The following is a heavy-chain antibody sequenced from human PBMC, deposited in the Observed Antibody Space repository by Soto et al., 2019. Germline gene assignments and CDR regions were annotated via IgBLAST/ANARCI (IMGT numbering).Heavy chain of an antibody. CDR1: GFTFSSFA. J-gene: IGHJ4*02. CDR2: ISSDGSNT. V-gene: IGHV3-30-3*01. D-gene: IGHD3-10*01. Sequence: GGSLRLSCAASGFTFSSFAMHWVRQAPGKGLECVAVISSDGSNTYYADSVKGRFTISRDNSKNTLFLQMNSLRAEDTAVYYCVRDYYGSGRPPYYFDYWGQGTLVTVSS. CDR3: VRDYYGSGRPPYYFDY.